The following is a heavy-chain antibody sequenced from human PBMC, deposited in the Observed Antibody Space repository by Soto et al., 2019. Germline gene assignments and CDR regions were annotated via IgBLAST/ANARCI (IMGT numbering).Heavy chain of an antibody. J-gene: IGHJ5*02. V-gene: IGHV1-18*04. CDR1: GYLFTRFG. D-gene: IGHD2-2*01. CDR2: ISANTGNT. Sequence: ASVKVSCKASGYLFTRFGISWVRQAPGQGLEWVGWISANTGNTVYAQKFQGRVSMTTDTSTTTAYMELRSLRSDDTAVYYCARVVPGAEAWFGPWGQGTLVTVSS. CDR3: ARVVPGAEAWFGP.